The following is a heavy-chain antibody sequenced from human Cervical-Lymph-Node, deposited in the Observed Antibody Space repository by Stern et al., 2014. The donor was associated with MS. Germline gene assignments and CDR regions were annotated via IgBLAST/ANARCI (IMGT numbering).Heavy chain of an antibody. CDR2: INPKSGGT. D-gene: IGHD1-26*01. V-gene: IGHV1-2*06. Sequence: VQLVQSGAEVKKPGASVKVSCKASGYTFTDYYLHWVRQAPGQGLEWMGRINPKSGGTNSAQKFQGRITMTRDTSINTAYLELSSLRPDDTAVYYCACQATVGSHPWGQGTLVTVSS. CDR1: GYTFTDYY. J-gene: IGHJ5*02. CDR3: ACQATVGSHP.